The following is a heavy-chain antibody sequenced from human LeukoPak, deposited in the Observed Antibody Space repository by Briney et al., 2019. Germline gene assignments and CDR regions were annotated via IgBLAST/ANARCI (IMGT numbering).Heavy chain of an antibody. J-gene: IGHJ4*02. CDR1: GYTFTSYA. Sequence: ASVKVSCKASGYTFTSYAMNWVRQAPGQGLEWMGWISAYKGNTNYAQKFQGRITMTTDTSTSTAYMELRSLRSDDTAVYYCARDSILTGLDYWGQGTLVTVSS. CDR3: ARDSILTGLDY. D-gene: IGHD3-9*01. CDR2: ISAYKGNT. V-gene: IGHV1-18*01.